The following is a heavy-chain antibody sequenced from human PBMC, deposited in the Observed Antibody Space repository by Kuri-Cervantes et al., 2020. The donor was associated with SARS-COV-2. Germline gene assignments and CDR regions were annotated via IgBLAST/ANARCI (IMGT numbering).Heavy chain of an antibody. Sequence: ASVKVSCKASGYTFTGYYMHWVRQAPGQGLEWMGWINPNSGGTNYAQKFQGRVTMTRDTSISTAHMELSRLRSDDTAVYYCATGPPYYDPSNWFDPWGQGTLVTVSS. CDR1: GYTFTGYY. J-gene: IGHJ5*02. CDR3: ATGPPYYDPSNWFDP. V-gene: IGHV1-2*02. D-gene: IGHD3-3*01. CDR2: INPNSGGT.